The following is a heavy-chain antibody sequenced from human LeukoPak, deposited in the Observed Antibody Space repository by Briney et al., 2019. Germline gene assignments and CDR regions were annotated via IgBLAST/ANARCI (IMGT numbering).Heavy chain of an antibody. CDR3: ARARWRSFDWIFGWFDP. CDR1: GDSISSSNSD. J-gene: IGHJ5*02. D-gene: IGHD3-9*01. CDR2: IYFSGST. V-gene: IGHV4-39*01. Sequence: SETLSLTCTVSGDSISSSNSDWGWIRQPPGKELEGIVSIYFSGSTYYNMSLESRVTISVDTSKNQFSLKLNSVTAADTAVYYCARARWRSFDWIFGWFDPWGQGTLVTVSS.